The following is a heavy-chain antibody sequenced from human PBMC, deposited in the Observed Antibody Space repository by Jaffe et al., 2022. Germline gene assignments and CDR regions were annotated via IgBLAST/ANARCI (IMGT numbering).Heavy chain of an antibody. CDR2: IYHSGST. D-gene: IGHD6-19*01. CDR3: ARRLVRRPHDAFDI. Sequence: QVQLQESGPGLVKPSETLSLTCAVSGYSISSGYYWGWIRQPPGKGLEWIGSIYHSGSTYYNPSLKSRVTISVDTSKNQFSLKLSSVTAADTAVYYCARRLVRRPHDAFDIWGQGTMVTVSS. V-gene: IGHV4-38-2*01. J-gene: IGHJ3*02. CDR1: GYSISSGYY.